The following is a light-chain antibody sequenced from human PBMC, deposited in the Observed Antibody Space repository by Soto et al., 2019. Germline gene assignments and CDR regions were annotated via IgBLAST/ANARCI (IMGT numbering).Light chain of an antibody. CDR2: EVS. J-gene: IGLJ2*01. CDR1: NSDVGVYNR. V-gene: IGLV2-18*02. CDR3: SSYTSTTTL. Sequence: QSALTQPPSVSGSPGQSVTISCTGTNSDVGVYNRVSWYQQPPGTAPKLMIYEVSNRPSGVPDRFSGSKSGNTASLTISGLQPEDEADYYCSSYTSTTTLFGGGTKLTVL.